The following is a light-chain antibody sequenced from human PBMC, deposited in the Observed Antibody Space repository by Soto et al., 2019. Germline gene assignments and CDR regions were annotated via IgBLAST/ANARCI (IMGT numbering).Light chain of an antibody. V-gene: IGKV1-8*01. CDR1: QGISSY. CDR3: QQYNNWALVI. J-gene: IGKJ4*01. CDR2: AAS. Sequence: AIRMTQSPSSFSASTGDRVTITCRASQGISSYLAWYQQKPGKAPKLLIYAASTLQSGVPSRFSGSGSGTDFTLTISCLQSEDFATYYCQQYNNWALVIFGGGTKVEIQ.